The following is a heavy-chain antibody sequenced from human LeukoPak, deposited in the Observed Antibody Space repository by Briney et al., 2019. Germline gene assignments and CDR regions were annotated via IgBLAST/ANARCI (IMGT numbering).Heavy chain of an antibody. D-gene: IGHD3-3*01. Sequence: ASVKVSCKASGYTFTSYYMHWVRQAPGQGLEWMGIINPSGGSTSYAQKFQGRVTITRNTSISTAYMELSSLRSEDTAVYYCAGITIFGVVTWGQGTLVTVSS. CDR1: GYTFTSYY. CDR2: INPSGGST. V-gene: IGHV1-46*01. CDR3: AGITIFGVVT. J-gene: IGHJ4*02.